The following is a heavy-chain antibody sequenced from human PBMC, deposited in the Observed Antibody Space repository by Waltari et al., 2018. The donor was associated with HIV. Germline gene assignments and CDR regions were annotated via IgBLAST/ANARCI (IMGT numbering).Heavy chain of an antibody. CDR3: AKDLHEFWSDSFYYYYGMDV. J-gene: IGHJ6*02. CDR1: GFTFSSFG. D-gene: IGHD3-3*01. Sequence: QVQLVESGGGVVQPERSLRLSCVASGFTFSSFGIHWVRQAPGKGLEWVADISYDASSKYYADSVKGRFTISRDNSKNTVYLQMNSLRAEDTALYYCAKDLHEFWSDSFYYYYGMDVWGQGTTVTVSS. CDR2: ISYDASSK. V-gene: IGHV3-30*18.